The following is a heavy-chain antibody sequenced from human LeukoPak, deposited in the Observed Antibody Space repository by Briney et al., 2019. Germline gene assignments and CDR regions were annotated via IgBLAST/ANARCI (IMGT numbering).Heavy chain of an antibody. CDR3: AKDSSGSYLDAFDI. Sequence: GALRLSCAASGFTFSSYSMNWVRQAPGKGLEWVSAFSGSGGDTYYADSVKGRFTISRDNSKNTLYLQMNSLRAEDTAVYYCAKDSSGSYLDAFDIWGQGTMVTVSS. D-gene: IGHD1-26*01. CDR2: FSGSGGDT. V-gene: IGHV3-23*01. CDR1: GFTFSSYS. J-gene: IGHJ3*02.